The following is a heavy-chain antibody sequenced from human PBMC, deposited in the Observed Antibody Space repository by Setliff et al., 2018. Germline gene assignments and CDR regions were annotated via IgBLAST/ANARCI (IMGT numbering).Heavy chain of an antibody. Sequence: GGSLRLSCAASGFTSSTYAMSWVRQAPGKGLEWVSAIASNCFFTFCDTWYADSVKGRFTISRDNSKNTLFLQMNSLRVEDTAVYYCAKARKGINWGIQYYYGMDVWGQGTTVTVSS. D-gene: IGHD7-27*01. J-gene: IGHJ6*02. CDR2: IASNCFFTFCDT. CDR1: GFTSSTYA. V-gene: IGHV3-23*01. CDR3: AKARKGINWGIQYYYGMDV.